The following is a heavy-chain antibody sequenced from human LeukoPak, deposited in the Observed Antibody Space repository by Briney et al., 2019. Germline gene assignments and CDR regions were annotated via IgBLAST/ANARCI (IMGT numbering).Heavy chain of an antibody. CDR1: GFTFSSYA. D-gene: IGHD6-6*01. V-gene: IGHV3-23*01. Sequence: RGGSLRLSCAASGFTFSSYAMSWVRQAPGKGLEWVSAISGSGGSTYYADSVKGRFTISRDNSKNTLYLQMNSLRAEDTAVYYCAKDAVIAAPNYYYYYYYMDVWGKGTTVTVSS. CDR2: ISGSGGST. CDR3: AKDAVIAAPNYYYYYYYMDV. J-gene: IGHJ6*03.